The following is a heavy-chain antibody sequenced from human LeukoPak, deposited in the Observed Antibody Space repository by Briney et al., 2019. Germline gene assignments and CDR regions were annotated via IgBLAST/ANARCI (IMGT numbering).Heavy chain of an antibody. CDR3: AKIPVDTAMANVDY. CDR2: ISESGDTT. D-gene: IGHD5-18*01. V-gene: IGHV3-23*01. J-gene: IGHJ4*02. CDR1: GFTFSGHA. Sequence: PGGSLRLSCAASGFTFSGHAMSWVRQAPGKGLEWVSVISESGDTTYYADSAKGRFTMSRDNSKNTLYLQMNSLRAEDTAVYYCAKIPVDTAMANVDYWGQGTLVTVSS.